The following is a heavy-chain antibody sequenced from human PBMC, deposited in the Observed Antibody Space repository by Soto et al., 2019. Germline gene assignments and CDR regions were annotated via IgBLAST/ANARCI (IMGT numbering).Heavy chain of an antibody. J-gene: IGHJ4*02. CDR2: IVVGSGNT. Sequence: QMQLVQSGPEVKKPGTSVKVSCKASGFTFTSSAVQWVRQARGQRLEWIGWIVVGSGNTNYAQKCQESVTIPGDMSTSTAYRELSSLRSEDTAVYYCAADTAMAPFDYWGQGPLVTVSS. V-gene: IGHV1-58*01. D-gene: IGHD5-18*01. CDR1: GFTFTSSA. CDR3: AADTAMAPFDY.